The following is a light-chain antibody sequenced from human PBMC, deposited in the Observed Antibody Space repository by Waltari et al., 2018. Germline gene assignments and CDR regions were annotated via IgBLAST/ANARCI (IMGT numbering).Light chain of an antibody. CDR3: AAWDDSLSGRVI. CDR1: SSNIGRPY. Sequence: QSVLTQPPSASGTPGQRVPISCSGSSSNIGRPYVTWYKQLPGTAPNLLIYSNAQRSSGVPDRFSGSKSGTSASLAISGLRSEDEADYYCAAWDDSLSGRVIFGGGTKLTVL. V-gene: IGLV1-47*02. J-gene: IGLJ2*01. CDR2: SNA.